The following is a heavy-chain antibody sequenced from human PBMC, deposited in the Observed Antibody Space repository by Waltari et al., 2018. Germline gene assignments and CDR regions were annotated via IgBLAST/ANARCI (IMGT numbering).Heavy chain of an antibody. J-gene: IGHJ5*02. CDR3: ARHALGGELLEVWFDP. V-gene: IGHV5-51*01. Sequence: EVQLVQSGAEVKKPGESLKISCKGSGYSFTSYWIGWVRQMPGKGLEWMGIIYPCDSDTRYSPSFQGQVTISADKSISTAYLQWSSLKASDTAMYYCARHALGGELLEVWFDPWGQGTLVTVSS. D-gene: IGHD3-16*01. CDR1: GYSFTSYW. CDR2: IYPCDSDT.